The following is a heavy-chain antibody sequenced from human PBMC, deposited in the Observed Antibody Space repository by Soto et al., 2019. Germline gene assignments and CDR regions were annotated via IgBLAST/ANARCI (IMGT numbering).Heavy chain of an antibody. Sequence: GASVKVSCKASGGTFSSYAINWVRQAPGQGLEWMGGIIPIFGTANYAQRFQGRVTITADESTSTAYMELSSLRSEDTAVYYCAREIIQGITTAGPFDSWGQGTLVTVSS. D-gene: IGHD6-13*01. CDR3: AREIIQGITTAGPFDS. CDR1: GGTFSSYA. J-gene: IGHJ4*02. V-gene: IGHV1-69*13. CDR2: IIPIFGTA.